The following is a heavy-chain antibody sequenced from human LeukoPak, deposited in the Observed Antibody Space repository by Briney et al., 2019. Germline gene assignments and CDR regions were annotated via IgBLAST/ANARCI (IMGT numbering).Heavy chain of an antibody. Sequence: ASVNVSCTASGYAFTNYYLHWVRQAPGQGLEWMGMMNPSGGSTNYAQKFQGRVTMTRDTSTSTVYVELSSLRSEDTAIYYCARVPSYCSGTNCYFDSWGQGTLVTVSS. D-gene: IGHD2-2*01. CDR3: ARVPSYCSGTNCYFDS. CDR1: GYAFTNYY. V-gene: IGHV1-46*01. J-gene: IGHJ4*02. CDR2: MNPSGGST.